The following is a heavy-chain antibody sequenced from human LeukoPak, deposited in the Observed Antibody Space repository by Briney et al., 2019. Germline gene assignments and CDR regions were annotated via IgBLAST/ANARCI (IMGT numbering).Heavy chain of an antibody. V-gene: IGHV3-66*01. CDR3: ARAGTQQPFDY. Sequence: PGGSLRLSCAASGFTVSSNYMSWVRQAPGKGLEWVSVIYSGGSTYYADSVKGRFTISRDNSKNTLYLQMNSLRAEDTAVYYCARAGTQQPFDYWGQGTLVTVSP. J-gene: IGHJ4*02. CDR1: GFTVSSNY. CDR2: IYSGGST. D-gene: IGHD6-13*01.